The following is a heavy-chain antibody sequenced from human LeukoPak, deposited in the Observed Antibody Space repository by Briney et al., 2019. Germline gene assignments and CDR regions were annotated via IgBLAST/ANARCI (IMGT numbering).Heavy chain of an antibody. D-gene: IGHD4-17*01. CDR3: ATDPTVTTRSGYYYYGMDV. CDR2: IKSKTHGVTT. Sequence: GGSLRLSCAASGFTFSNAWMSWVRQAPGKGLEWVGRIKSKTHGVTTDYAAPVKGRITISRDDSKHTLYLQSNSLQTEDTAVYYCATDPTVTTRSGYYYYGMDVWGQGTTVTVSS. J-gene: IGHJ6*02. V-gene: IGHV3-15*01. CDR1: GFTFSNAW.